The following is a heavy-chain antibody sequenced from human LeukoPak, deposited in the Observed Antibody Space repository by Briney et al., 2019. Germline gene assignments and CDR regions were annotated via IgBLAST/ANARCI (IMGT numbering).Heavy chain of an antibody. CDR2: IYTSGST. J-gene: IGHJ2*01. CDR3: ARGPYYDSSPPEDWYFDL. Sequence: SETLSLTCTVSGDSINSGSYYWSWIRQPAGKGLEWIVRIYTSGSTNYNPSLKSRVTISVGTSKTQFSLKLTSMTAADTAVYYCARGPYYDSSPPEDWYFDLWGRGTLVTVSS. V-gene: IGHV4-61*02. D-gene: IGHD3-22*01. CDR1: GDSINSGSYY.